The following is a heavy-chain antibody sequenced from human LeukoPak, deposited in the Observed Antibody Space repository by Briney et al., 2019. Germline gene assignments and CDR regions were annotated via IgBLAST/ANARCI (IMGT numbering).Heavy chain of an antibody. V-gene: IGHV4-39*01. J-gene: IGHJ4*02. Sequence: PSETLSLTCTVSGGSISSSSYYWGWMRQPPGMGLEWIVSIYYSGSTYYNPSLNRRVTISVDTSKNQFSLMMSSVTAVDTAVYYCATRYCSGGSCYAVDYWGQGTLVTVSS. CDR3: ATRYCSGGSCYAVDY. CDR1: GGSISSSSYY. CDR2: IYYSGST. D-gene: IGHD2-15*01.